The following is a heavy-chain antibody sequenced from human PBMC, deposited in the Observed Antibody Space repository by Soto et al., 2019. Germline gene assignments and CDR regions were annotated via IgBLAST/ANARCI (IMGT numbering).Heavy chain of an antibody. J-gene: IGHJ6*02. CDR1: GYTFTSYY. Sequence: ASVKVSCKASGYTFTSYYMHWVRQAPGQGLEWMGIINPSGGSTSYAQKFQGRVTMTRDTSTSTVYMELSSLRSEDTAVYYCARAVGDIVVVPAAGGMDVWGQGTMVTVSS. CDR3: ARAVGDIVVVPAAGGMDV. CDR2: INPSGGST. V-gene: IGHV1-46*01. D-gene: IGHD2-2*01.